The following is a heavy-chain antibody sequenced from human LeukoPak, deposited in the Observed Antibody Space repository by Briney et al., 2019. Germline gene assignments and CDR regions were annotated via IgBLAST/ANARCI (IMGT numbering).Heavy chain of an antibody. CDR2: MFYSGTT. J-gene: IGHJ3*02. CDR1: GGAVSSYY. CDR3: ARGRGEVVVAAWDVFDI. V-gene: IGHV4-59*08. D-gene: IGHD2-15*01. Sequence: SETLSLTCTVSGGAVSSYYWSWIRQPPGQGLEWVAYMFYSGTTNYNPSLRSRVTISLDTSKNQFSLRLNSVTAADTAVYYCARGRGEVVVAAWDVFDIWGQGTMVTVSS.